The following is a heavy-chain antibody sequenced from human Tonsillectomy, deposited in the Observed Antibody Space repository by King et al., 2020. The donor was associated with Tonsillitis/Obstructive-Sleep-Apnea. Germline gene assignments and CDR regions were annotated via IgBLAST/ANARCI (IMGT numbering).Heavy chain of an antibody. CDR1: GFTFSSYW. D-gene: IGHD6-13*01. J-gene: IGHJ4*02. CDR3: ARASIAAGFFDY. Sequence: VQLVESGGGLVQPGGSLRLSCAASGFTFSSYWMHWVRQAPGKGLVWVSRINSDGSSTSYADSVKGRFTISRDNAKNTLYLQMNSLRSEDTAVYYCARASIAAGFFDYWGQGTLVTVSS. V-gene: IGHV3-74*01. CDR2: INSDGSST.